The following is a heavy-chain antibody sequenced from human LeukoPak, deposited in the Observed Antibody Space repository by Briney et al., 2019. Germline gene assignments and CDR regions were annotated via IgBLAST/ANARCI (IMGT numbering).Heavy chain of an antibody. CDR3: TTPFRSGSYFGFDY. Sequence: GGSLRLSCAASGFNFSNAWMSWVRQAPGKGLEWVGRIKSKIVGGATDYSAPVKGRFTMSRDDSKSTLYLQMNSLNTEDTAVYYCTTPFRSGSYFGFDYWGQGALVTVSS. CDR2: IKSKIVGGAT. D-gene: IGHD1-26*01. V-gene: IGHV3-15*01. J-gene: IGHJ4*02. CDR1: GFNFSNAW.